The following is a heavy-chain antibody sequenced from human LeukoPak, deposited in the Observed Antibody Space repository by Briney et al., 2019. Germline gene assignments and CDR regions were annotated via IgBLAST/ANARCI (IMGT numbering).Heavy chain of an antibody. Sequence: GGSLRLSCAASGFTFSNAWMSWVRQAPGKGLEWVGRIKSKTDGGTTDYAAPVKGRFTISRDDSKNTLYLQMNSLKTEDTAVYYCTTDPAAALDAFDIWGQGTMVTVSS. CDR2: IKSKTDGGTT. D-gene: IGHD6-13*01. CDR3: TTDPAAALDAFDI. V-gene: IGHV3-15*01. J-gene: IGHJ3*02. CDR1: GFTFSNAW.